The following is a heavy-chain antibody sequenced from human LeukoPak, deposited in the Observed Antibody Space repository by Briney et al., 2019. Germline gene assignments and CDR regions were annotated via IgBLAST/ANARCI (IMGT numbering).Heavy chain of an antibody. CDR1: GFTFSHSA. CDR2: IKQDGSEK. J-gene: IGHJ4*02. Sequence: PGGSLRLSCAASGFTFSHSAMSWVRQAPGKGLEWVANIKQDGSEKYYVDSVKGRFTISRDNAKNSLYLQMNSLRAEDTAVYYCARDLRLGPASGSYYYWGQGTLVTVSS. CDR3: ARDLRLGPASGSYYY. D-gene: IGHD3-10*01. V-gene: IGHV3-7*01.